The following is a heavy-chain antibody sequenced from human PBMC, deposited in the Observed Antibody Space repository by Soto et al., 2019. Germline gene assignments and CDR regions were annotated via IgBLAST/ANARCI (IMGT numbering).Heavy chain of an antibody. J-gene: IGHJ4*02. CDR1: GFTFSSYA. CDR2: ISGSGGST. CDR3: AKEGAAYYDFWSGYLGAYFDY. V-gene: IGHV3-23*01. Sequence: PVGSLRLSCAASGFTFSSYAMSWVRQAPGKGLEWVSAISGSGGSTYYADSVKGRFTISRDNSKNTLYLQMNSLRAEDTAVYYCAKEGAAYYDFWSGYLGAYFDYWGQGTLVTVSS. D-gene: IGHD3-3*01.